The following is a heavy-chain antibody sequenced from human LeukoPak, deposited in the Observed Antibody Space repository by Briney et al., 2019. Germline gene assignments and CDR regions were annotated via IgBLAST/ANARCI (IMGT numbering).Heavy chain of an antibody. CDR3: ARATIVGAMGGAYFDY. D-gene: IGHD1-26*01. J-gene: IGHJ4*02. V-gene: IGHV1-18*01. CDR2: ISAYNGNT. CDR1: RYIFTSYG. Sequence: ASVKVSCKASRYIFTSYGISWVRQAPGHGLEWMGWISAYNGNTNYAQKLQGRVTMTTDTSTSTAYMELRSLRSDDTAVYYCARATIVGAMGGAYFDYWGQGTLVTVSS.